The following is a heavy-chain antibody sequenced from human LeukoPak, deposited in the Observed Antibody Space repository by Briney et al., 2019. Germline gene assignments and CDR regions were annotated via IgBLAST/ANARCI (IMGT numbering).Heavy chain of an antibody. CDR1: GFTFSSYA. CDR2: ISGSGGST. D-gene: IGHD5-18*01. Sequence: GGALRLSCAASGFTFSSYAMSWVRQAPGKGLEWVSAISGSGGSTYYADSVKGRFTISRDNSKNTLYLQMNSLRAEDTAVYYCAKGLTGVDTADYWGQGTLVTVSS. CDR3: AKGLTGVDTADY. V-gene: IGHV3-23*01. J-gene: IGHJ4*02.